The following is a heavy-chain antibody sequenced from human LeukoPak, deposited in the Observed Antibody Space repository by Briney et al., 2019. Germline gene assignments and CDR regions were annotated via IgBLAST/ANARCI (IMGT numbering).Heavy chain of an antibody. D-gene: IGHD6-19*01. V-gene: IGHV4-34*01. CDR3: ARHQQWLSRGAFDI. CDR2: INHSGST. J-gene: IGHJ3*02. Sequence: SETLSLTYAVYGGSFSGYYWSWIRQPPGKGLEWIGEINHSGSTNYNPSLKSRVTISVDTSKNQFSLKLSSVTAADTAVYYCARHQQWLSRGAFDIWGQGTMVTVSS. CDR1: GGSFSGYY.